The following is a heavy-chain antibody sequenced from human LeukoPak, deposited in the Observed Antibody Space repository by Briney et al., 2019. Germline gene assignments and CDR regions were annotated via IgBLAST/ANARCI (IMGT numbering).Heavy chain of an antibody. CDR1: GYSFVLYG. J-gene: IGHJ4*02. V-gene: IGHV1-18*01. D-gene: IGHD4-17*01. Sequence: ASVKVSCKASGYSFVLYGISWVRQAPGEGPEWMGWISGSTGDTNYAQKFQGRVTMTADTSTSTAYMELRSLRSDDTAVYYCARDENYGISFNVDYWGQGTLVTVSS. CDR3: ARDENYGISFNVDY. CDR2: ISGSTGDT.